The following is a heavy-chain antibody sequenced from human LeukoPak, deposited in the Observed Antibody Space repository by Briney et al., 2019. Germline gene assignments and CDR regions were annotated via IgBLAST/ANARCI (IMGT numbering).Heavy chain of an antibody. CDR3: ARHHTGTTIRWDY. V-gene: IGHV4-34*01. CDR1: GGSFSGYY. D-gene: IGHD4-23*01. CDR2: INHSGST. J-gene: IGHJ4*02. Sequence: SETLSLTCAVYGGSFSGYYWSWIRQPPGNGLEWIGEINHSGSTNYNPSLKSRVTISVDTSKNQYSLKLSSVTAADTAVYYCARHHTGTTIRWDYWGQGTLVTVSS.